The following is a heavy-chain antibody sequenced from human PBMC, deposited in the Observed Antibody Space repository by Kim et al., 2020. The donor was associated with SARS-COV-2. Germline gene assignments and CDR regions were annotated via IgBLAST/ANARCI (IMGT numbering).Heavy chain of an antibody. CDR2: GKT. D-gene: IGHD3-10*01. Sequence: GKTGYAQKFQGRVTMTRNTSISTAYMELSSLRSEDTAVYYCARRGAGMDVWGKGTTVTVSS. J-gene: IGHJ6*04. V-gene: IGHV1-8*01. CDR3: ARRGAGMDV.